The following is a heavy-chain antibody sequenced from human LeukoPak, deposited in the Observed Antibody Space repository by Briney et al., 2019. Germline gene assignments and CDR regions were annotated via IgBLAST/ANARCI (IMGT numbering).Heavy chain of an antibody. Sequence: PGGSLRLSFAASGFTFSNYWMNWVRQAPGKGQEWVANIKQDGSEMYSADSVKGRFTISRDNAKNSLYLQMNSLRAEDTAVYYSQKALYDILTGYTDAFDIWGQGTMVTVSS. CDR1: GFTFSNYW. J-gene: IGHJ3*02. CDR3: QKALYDILTGYTDAFDI. V-gene: IGHV3-7*04. D-gene: IGHD3-9*01. CDR2: IKQDGSEM.